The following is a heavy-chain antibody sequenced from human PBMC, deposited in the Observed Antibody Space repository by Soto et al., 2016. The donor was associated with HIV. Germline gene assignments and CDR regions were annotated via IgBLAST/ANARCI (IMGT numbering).Heavy chain of an antibody. CDR3: TKGDYGDYRPGYFEN. V-gene: IGHV3-9*03. CDR2: ISWNSDNK. Sequence: EVQLVKSGGGLVQPGRSLRLSCAASGFTFDNHAMHWIRQAPGKGLEWVSGISWNSDNKGYADSVKGRFTISRDNAKNSLYLQMSSLRVEDMALYYCTKGDYGDYRPGYFENWGQGTLVT. D-gene: IGHD4-17*01. CDR1: GFTFDNHA. J-gene: IGHJ4*02.